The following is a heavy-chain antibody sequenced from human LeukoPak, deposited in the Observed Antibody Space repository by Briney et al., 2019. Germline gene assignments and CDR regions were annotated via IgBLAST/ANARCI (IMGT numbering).Heavy chain of an antibody. J-gene: IGHJ5*02. CDR3: ARRPGIAAAGTRRSRWFDP. Sequence: ASVKVSCKASGYTFTSYDINWVRQATGQGLEWMGWMNPNSGNTGYAQKFQGRVTMTRNTSISTAYMELSSLRSEDTAVYYCARRPGIAAAGTRRSRWFDPWGQGTLVTVSS. CDR2: MNPNSGNT. D-gene: IGHD6-13*01. V-gene: IGHV1-8*01. CDR1: GYTFTSYD.